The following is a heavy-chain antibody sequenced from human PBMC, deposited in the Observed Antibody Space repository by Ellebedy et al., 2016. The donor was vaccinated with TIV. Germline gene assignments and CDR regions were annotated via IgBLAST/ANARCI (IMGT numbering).Heavy chain of an antibody. CDR3: ARGLSSVDLYFDY. CDR2: INQDGSEK. CDR1: GFAFSHYW. Sequence: PGGSLRLSCAASGFAFSHYWMNWVRQAPGKGLEWVANINQDGSEKDYGDSVKGRFTISRDNAKNSLYLQMNSLRAEDTAVYYCARGLSSVDLYFDYWGQGTLVPVSS. D-gene: IGHD3-10*01. J-gene: IGHJ4*02. V-gene: IGHV3-7*04.